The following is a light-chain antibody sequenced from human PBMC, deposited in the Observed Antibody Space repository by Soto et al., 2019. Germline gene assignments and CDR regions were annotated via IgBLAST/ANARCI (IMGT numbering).Light chain of an antibody. V-gene: IGKV3-20*01. Sequence: EIVLTQSPGTLSLSPGERATLSCRASQSVISTYLAWYQQKPGQAPRLLIYGASSRATGIPGRFSGSGSGTNFPLTISRLEPEDFAVYYCQQYRDSLGTFGQGTKVEIK. CDR1: QSVISTY. CDR2: GAS. J-gene: IGKJ1*01. CDR3: QQYRDSLGT.